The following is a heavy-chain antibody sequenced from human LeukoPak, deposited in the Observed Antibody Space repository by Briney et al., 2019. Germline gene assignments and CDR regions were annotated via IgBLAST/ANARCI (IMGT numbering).Heavy chain of an antibody. V-gene: IGHV1-18*01. D-gene: IGHD5-24*01. CDR3: AGDSIREMATIHFDY. CDR2: ISAYNGNT. Sequence: GESLKISCKGSGYSFTSYGISWVRQAPGQGLEWMGWISAYNGNTNYAQKLQGRVTMTTDTSTSTAYMELRSLRSDDTAVYYCAGDSIREMATIHFDYWGQGTLVTVSS. J-gene: IGHJ4*02. CDR1: GYSFTSYG.